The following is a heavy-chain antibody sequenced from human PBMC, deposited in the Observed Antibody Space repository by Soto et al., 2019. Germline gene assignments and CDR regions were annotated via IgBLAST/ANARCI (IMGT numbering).Heavy chain of an antibody. CDR1: GFPFIRYN. CDR3: ARARPMDYNFDRSGFPIDY. D-gene: IGHD3-22*01. CDR2: ISGSSDII. V-gene: IGHV3-21*01. J-gene: IGHJ4*02. Sequence: PGGSLRLSCAASGFPFIRYNMNWVRQAPGKGLEWVSSISGSSDIIYYADSMRGRFTVSRDNAKNSLYLQMNNLRAEDTAVYYCARARPMDYNFDRSGFPIDYWGQGILVTVSS.